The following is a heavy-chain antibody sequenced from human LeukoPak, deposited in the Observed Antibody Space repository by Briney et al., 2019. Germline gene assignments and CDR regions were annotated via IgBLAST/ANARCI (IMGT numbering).Heavy chain of an antibody. CDR2: IYYSGST. J-gene: IGHJ4*02. CDR3: ARWNNGYYAFDY. Sequence: SETLSLTCTVSGGSISSSSYYWGWIRQPPGKGLEWIGSIYYSGSTYYNPSLKSRVTISVDTSKNQFSLKLSSVTAADTAVYYWARWNNGYYAFDYWGQGTLVTVSS. CDR1: GGSISSSSYY. V-gene: IGHV4-39*07. D-gene: IGHD3-22*01.